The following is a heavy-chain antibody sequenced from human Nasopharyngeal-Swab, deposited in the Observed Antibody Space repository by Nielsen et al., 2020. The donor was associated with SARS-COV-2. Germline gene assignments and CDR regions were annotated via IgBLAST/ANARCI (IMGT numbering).Heavy chain of an antibody. CDR3: ARRKMAVAGTWWFDP. Sequence: WGRQAPRQGLEWMGRFIPILGIANYAQKFQGRVTITADKSTSTAYMELSSLRSEDTAVYYCARRKMAVAGTWWFDPWGQGTLVTVSS. D-gene: IGHD6-19*01. V-gene: IGHV1-69*02. CDR2: FIPILGIA. J-gene: IGHJ5*02.